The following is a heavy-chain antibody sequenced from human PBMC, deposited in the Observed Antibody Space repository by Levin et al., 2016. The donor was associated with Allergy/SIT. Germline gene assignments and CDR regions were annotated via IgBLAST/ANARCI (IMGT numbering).Heavy chain of an antibody. D-gene: IGHD2-21*02. CDR2: ISYDGSNK. CDR3: ARVEGDVVVTAITYYYYGMDV. J-gene: IGHJ6*02. V-gene: IGHV3-30*04. Sequence: GESLKISCAASGFTFSSYAMHWVRQAPGKGLEWVAVISYDGSNKYYADSVKGRFTISRDNSKNTLYLQMNSLRAEDTAVYYCARVEGDVVVTAITYYYYGMDVWGQGTTVTVSS. CDR1: GFTFSSYA.